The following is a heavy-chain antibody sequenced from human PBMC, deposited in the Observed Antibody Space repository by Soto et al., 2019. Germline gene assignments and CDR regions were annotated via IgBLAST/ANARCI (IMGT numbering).Heavy chain of an antibody. CDR2: ISYDGSNK. CDR1: GFTFSSYG. Sequence: PGESLRLSCAASGFTFSSYGMHWVRQAPGKGLEWVAVISYDGSNKYYADSVKGRFTISRDNSKNTLYLQMNSLRAEDTAVYYCAKDPAVYYGMDVWGQGTTVTVSS. CDR3: AKDPAVYYGMDV. J-gene: IGHJ6*02. V-gene: IGHV3-30*18.